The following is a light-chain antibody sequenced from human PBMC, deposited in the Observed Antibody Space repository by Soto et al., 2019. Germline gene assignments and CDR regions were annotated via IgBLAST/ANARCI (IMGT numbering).Light chain of an antibody. Sequence: EIVMTQSPASLSVSPWERVTLSCRAGQGVTTNFAWYQQKSGQSPRLLIYDVSTRATGVPARFSGTGSETDFTLTICGLQSEDSAVYCSKQYNNWPFSFGQGTRLEN. CDR2: DVS. CDR1: QGVTTN. V-gene: IGKV3-15*01. J-gene: IGKJ5*01. CDR3: KQYNNWPFS.